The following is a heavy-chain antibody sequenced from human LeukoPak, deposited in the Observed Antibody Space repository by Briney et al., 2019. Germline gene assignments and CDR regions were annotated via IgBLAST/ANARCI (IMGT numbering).Heavy chain of an antibody. J-gene: IGHJ5*02. CDR2: IYHSGST. CDR3: ARVRPPGAARPEFWFDP. D-gene: IGHD6-6*01. Sequence: SETLSLTCAVSGGSFSGYYWSWIRQPPGKGLEWIGSIYHSGSTYYNPSLKSRVTISVDKSKNQFSLKLSSVTAADTAVYYCARVRPPGAARPEFWFDPWGQGTLVTGSS. V-gene: IGHV4-34*01. CDR1: GGSFSGYY.